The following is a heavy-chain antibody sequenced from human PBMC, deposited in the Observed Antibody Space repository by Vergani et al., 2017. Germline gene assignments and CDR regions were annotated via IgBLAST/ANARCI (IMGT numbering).Heavy chain of an antibody. V-gene: IGHV1-69*01. CDR2: IIPIFGTA. Sequence: QVQLVQSGAEVKKPGSSVKVSCKASGGTFSSYAISWVRQAPGQGLEWMGGIIPIFGTANYAQKFQGRVTITADESTSTAYMELSSLRSEDTAVYYFASDQTAMVTSAFDIWGQGTMVTVSS. J-gene: IGHJ3*02. CDR1: GGTFSSYA. CDR3: ASDQTAMVTSAFDI. D-gene: IGHD5-18*01.